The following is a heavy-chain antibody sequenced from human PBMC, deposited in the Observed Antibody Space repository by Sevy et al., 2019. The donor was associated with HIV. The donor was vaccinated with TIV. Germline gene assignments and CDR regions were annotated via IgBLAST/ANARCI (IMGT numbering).Heavy chain of an antibody. CDR1: GFTFSDYY. Sequence: GGSLRLSCAASGFTFSDYYMSWIRQAPGKGLEWVSYISSSGSTIYYADSVKGRFIISRDNAKNSLYLQMNSLRAEDTAVYYCARTHSSSWYGIFDYWGQGTLVTVSS. D-gene: IGHD6-13*01. CDR3: ARTHSSSWYGIFDY. V-gene: IGHV3-11*01. J-gene: IGHJ4*02. CDR2: ISSSGSTI.